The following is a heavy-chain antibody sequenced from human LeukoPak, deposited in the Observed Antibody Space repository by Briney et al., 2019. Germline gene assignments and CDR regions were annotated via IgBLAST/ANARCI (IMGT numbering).Heavy chain of an antibody. Sequence: PGGSLRLSCAASGVIFSNFAMRWVRQAPGKGLGWVAHISYDGSHTYYTDSKKGGFTTSRDNSSNVLYLQMSSLRGDVPAVSYCAREEQELVPDYYYNIDVWGKGTTVTVSS. CDR3: AREEQELVPDYYYNIDV. CDR1: GVIFSNFA. J-gene: IGHJ6*04. CDR2: ISYDGSHT. V-gene: IGHV3-30*10. D-gene: IGHD6-13*01.